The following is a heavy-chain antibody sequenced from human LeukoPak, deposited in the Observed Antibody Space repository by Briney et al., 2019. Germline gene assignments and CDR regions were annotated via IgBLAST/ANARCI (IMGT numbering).Heavy chain of an antibody. V-gene: IGHV3-30*04. CDR3: AKGVDTAMAPAWDF. CDR2: ISYDGSQK. CDR1: GFTFSSYA. D-gene: IGHD5-18*01. Sequence: GGSLRLSCAASGFTFSSYAMSWVRQAPGRGLEWVAVISYDGSQKYYADSVKGRFTISRDNSKNTLYLQMNSLRAEDTAVYYCAKGVDTAMAPAWDFWGQGTLVTVSS. J-gene: IGHJ4*02.